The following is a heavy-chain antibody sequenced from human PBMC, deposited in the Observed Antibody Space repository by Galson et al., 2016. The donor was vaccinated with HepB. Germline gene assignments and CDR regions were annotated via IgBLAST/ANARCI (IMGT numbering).Heavy chain of an antibody. CDR2: INGDGSDT. D-gene: IGHD3-10*01. CDR1: GFSLSIYW. V-gene: IGHV3-74*01. Sequence: SLRLSCAASGFSLSIYWMHWVRQAPGKGLVWVSRINGDGSDTYYADSVKGRFTISRDNAKNTLYLQMSSLRAEDTAVYYCARDFQFGSVSNGYWGQGTLVTVSS. CDR3: ARDFQFGSVSNGY. J-gene: IGHJ4*02.